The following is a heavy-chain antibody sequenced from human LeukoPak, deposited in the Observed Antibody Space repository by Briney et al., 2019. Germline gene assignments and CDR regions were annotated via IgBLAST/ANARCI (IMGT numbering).Heavy chain of an antibody. D-gene: IGHD3-10*01. J-gene: IGHJ6*02. CDR2: INPNSGGT. Sequence: ASVKVSCKASGGTFSSYAISWVRQAPGQGLEWMGWINPNSGGTNYAQKFQGRVTMTRDTSISTAYMELSRLRSDDTAVYYCARELLLWFGESPMSGYYGMDVWGQGTTVTVSS. CDR1: GGTFSSYA. CDR3: ARELLLWFGESPMSGYYGMDV. V-gene: IGHV1-2*02.